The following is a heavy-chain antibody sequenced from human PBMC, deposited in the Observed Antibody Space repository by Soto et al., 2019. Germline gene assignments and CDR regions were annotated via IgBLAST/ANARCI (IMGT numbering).Heavy chain of an antibody. CDR2: ISYDGGER. V-gene: IGHV3-30*03. CDR3: ARDLPLYCRGDCNFDF. J-gene: IGHJ4*02. Sequence: GGSRRRSWVGSGFIFSRYGMHWVRQAPGKGLEWVTGISYDGGERFYADSVKGRFTISRDNSKNRLDLQMSSLRPEDTAVYYCARDLPLYCRGDCNFDFWGQGTLVTVSS. D-gene: IGHD2-21*02. CDR1: GFIFSRYG.